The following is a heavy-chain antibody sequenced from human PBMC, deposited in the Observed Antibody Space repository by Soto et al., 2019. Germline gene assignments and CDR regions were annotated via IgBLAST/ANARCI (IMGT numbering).Heavy chain of an antibody. CDR1: GFTFSSYS. Sequence: GALRLSCAASGFTFSSYSMNWVRQAPGKGLEWVSYISSSSIIYYADSVKGRFTISRDNAKNSLYLQMNSLRAEDTAVYYCARENYGSGTYYKNHYGMDVWGQGTTVTVSS. CDR3: ARENYGSGTYYKNHYGMDV. CDR2: ISSSSII. J-gene: IGHJ6*02. V-gene: IGHV3-48*01. D-gene: IGHD3-10*01.